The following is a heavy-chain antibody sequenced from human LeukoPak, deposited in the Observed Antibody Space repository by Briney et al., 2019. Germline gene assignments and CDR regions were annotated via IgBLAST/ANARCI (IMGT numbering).Heavy chain of an antibody. J-gene: IGHJ3*02. Sequence: PGRSLTLSCAASEFTFTTYGTHWVRQAPGKGLEWVAFIYYDGSNIYYADYVKGRFTISRDISKNTLYLQMDSLRAEDTAVYYCAKDVRSGIAAAGGAFDIWGQGTMVTVSS. D-gene: IGHD6-13*01. CDR1: EFTFTTYG. V-gene: IGHV3-33*06. CDR2: IYYDGSNI. CDR3: AKDVRSGIAAAGGAFDI.